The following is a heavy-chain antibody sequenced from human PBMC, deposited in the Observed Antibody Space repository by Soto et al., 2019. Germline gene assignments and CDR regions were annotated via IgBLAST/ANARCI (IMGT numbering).Heavy chain of an antibody. CDR2: ISAYNGNT. CDR3: ARDLFTSSSYNWFDP. Sequence: ASVKVSCKASGYTFTTYGINWVRQAPGQGLEWMGWISAYNGNTKYAQNLQGRVTMTTDTSTSTAYMELRSLTSDDTAVYYCARDLFTSSSYNWFDPWGQGTLVTVSS. J-gene: IGHJ5*02. CDR1: GYTFTTYG. D-gene: IGHD6-19*01. V-gene: IGHV1-18*01.